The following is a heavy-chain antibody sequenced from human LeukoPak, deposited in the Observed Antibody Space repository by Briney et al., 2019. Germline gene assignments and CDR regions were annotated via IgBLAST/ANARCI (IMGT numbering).Heavy chain of an antibody. CDR3: ARSGNSPMDY. CDR2: IYTSGST. J-gene: IGHJ4*02. V-gene: IGHV4-61*02. D-gene: IGHD4-23*01. Sequence: SETLSLTCIVSGGSISSGSYYWGWIRQPPGKGLEWIGRIYTSGSTNYNPSLKSRVTISKDTSKNHFSLKLSSVTAADTAVYYCARSGNSPMDYWGQGTLVTVSS. CDR1: GGSISSGSYY.